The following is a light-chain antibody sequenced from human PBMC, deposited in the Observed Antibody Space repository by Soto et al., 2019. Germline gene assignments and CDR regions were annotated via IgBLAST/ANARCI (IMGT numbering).Light chain of an antibody. CDR1: RSVNNF. CDR2: DAS. J-gene: IGKJ4*01. V-gene: IGKV3-11*01. CDR3: HQRAGWPPT. Sequence: EIVLTQSPVTLSWSAGERATLSCRATRSVNNFVAWYQQKPGQAPSLLISDASNRATGIPDRFSGSLYGTDFNLTINSLETEDFAVYFCHQRAGWPPTFGGGTKVDIK.